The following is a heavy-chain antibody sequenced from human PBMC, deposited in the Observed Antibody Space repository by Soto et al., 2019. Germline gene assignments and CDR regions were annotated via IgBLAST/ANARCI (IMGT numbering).Heavy chain of an antibody. CDR3: ARGDRGAFDL. CDR1: GFTFSYYW. CDR2: IHSGVSIT. J-gene: IGHJ3*01. V-gene: IGHV3-74*01. Sequence: EVQLLESGGGLVQPGESLRLSCAASGFTFSYYWMHWVRQAPGMGLVWVSRIHSGVSITTYADSVKGRFTISRDNARNKLYLQMNSLRAEDTAVYYCARGDRGAFDLWGQGTVLTVSS. D-gene: IGHD1-26*01.